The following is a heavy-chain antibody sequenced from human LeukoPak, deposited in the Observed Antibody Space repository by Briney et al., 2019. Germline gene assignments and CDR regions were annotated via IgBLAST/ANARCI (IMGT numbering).Heavy chain of an antibody. V-gene: IGHV4-38-2*02. D-gene: IGHD3-10*01. CDR2: IYHSGST. CDR1: GVSISSYY. CDR3: ARDSGATARLYYYYYMDV. Sequence: SETLSLTCTVSGVSISSYYWTWIRQPPGKGLEWIGSIYHSGSTYYNPSLKSRVTISVDTSKNQFSLKLSSVTAADTAVYYCARDSGATARLYYYYYMDVWGKGTTVTVSS. J-gene: IGHJ6*03.